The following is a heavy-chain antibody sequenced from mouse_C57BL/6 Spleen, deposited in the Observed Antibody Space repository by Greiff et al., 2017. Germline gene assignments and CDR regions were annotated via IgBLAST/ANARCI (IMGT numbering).Heavy chain of an antibody. CDR3: ARPLTGHFDY. Sequence: QVQLQQPGAELVKPGASVKMSCKASGYTFTSYWITWVKQRPGQGLEWIGDIYPGCGSTNYNEKFKSKATLTVDTSSSTAYMQRSSLTSEDSAVDYCARPLTGHFDYWGQGTTLTVSS. D-gene: IGHD4-1*01. CDR1: GYTFTSYW. V-gene: IGHV1-55*01. CDR2: IYPGCGST. J-gene: IGHJ2*01.